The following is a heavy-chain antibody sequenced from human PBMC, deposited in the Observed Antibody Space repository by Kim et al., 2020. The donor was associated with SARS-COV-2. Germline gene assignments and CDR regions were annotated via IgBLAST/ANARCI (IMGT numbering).Heavy chain of an antibody. D-gene: IGHD6-6*01. Sequence: YTPSLKSRVTISVDTSKNQFSLKLSSVTAADTAVYYCALSIAARPGGFDYWGQGTLVTVSS. J-gene: IGHJ4*02. CDR3: ALSIAARPGGFDY. V-gene: IGHV4-59*01.